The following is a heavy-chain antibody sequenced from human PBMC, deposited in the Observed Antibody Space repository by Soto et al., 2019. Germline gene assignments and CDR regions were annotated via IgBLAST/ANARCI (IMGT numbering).Heavy chain of an antibody. CDR2: ISFDGSNK. V-gene: IGHV3-30*18. CDR3: AKEESNYDTLPRYYKNYYYGMDV. J-gene: IGHJ6*02. D-gene: IGHD3-9*01. Sequence: GGSLRLSCAASGFTFSTYGMHWVRQAPGKGLEWVSVISFDGSNKYYADSVKGRFTISRDNSKNTLYLQLNSLRAEDTAVYYCAKEESNYDTLPRYYKNYYYGMDVWGQGTKVTVYS. CDR1: GFTFSTYG.